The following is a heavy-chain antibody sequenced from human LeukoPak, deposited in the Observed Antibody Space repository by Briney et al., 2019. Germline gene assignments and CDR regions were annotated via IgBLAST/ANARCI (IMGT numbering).Heavy chain of an antibody. J-gene: IGHJ5*02. Sequence: SETLSLTCTVSGGSFSGYYWSWIRQPPGKGLEWIGDINHSGSAIYNPSLKSRVTVSVDASKNEVSLKVRSVTAADTAVYYCARRQNWLDPWGQGTLVTVFS. CDR2: INHSGSA. V-gene: IGHV4-34*01. CDR3: ARRQNWLDP. CDR1: GGSFSGYY.